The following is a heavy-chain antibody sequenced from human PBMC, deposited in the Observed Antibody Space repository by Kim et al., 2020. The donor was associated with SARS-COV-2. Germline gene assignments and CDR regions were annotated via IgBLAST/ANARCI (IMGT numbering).Heavy chain of an antibody. V-gene: IGHV4-34*01. CDR1: GGSFSGYY. Sequence: SETLSLTCAVYGGSFSGYYWSWIRQPPGKGPEWIGEINHSGSTNYNPSLKSRVTISVDTSKNQFSLKLSSVTAADTAVYYCARGPRIAVAALGAFDIWGQGTMVTVSS. CDR2: INHSGST. D-gene: IGHD6-19*01. J-gene: IGHJ3*02. CDR3: ARGPRIAVAALGAFDI.